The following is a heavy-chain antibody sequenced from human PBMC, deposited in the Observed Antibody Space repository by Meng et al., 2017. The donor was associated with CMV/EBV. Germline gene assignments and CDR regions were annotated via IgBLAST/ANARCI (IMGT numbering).Heavy chain of an antibody. CDR3: ARGLGARPWDY. V-gene: IGHV3-48*04. J-gene: IGHJ4*02. CDR1: GFTFSSYS. Sequence: GESLKISCAASGFTFSSYSMNWVRQAPGKGLEWVSYISGSSSTIYYADSVKGRFTISRDNAKNSLYLQMNSLRAEDTAVYYCARGLGARPWDYWGQGTLVTVSS. D-gene: IGHD6-6*01. CDR2: ISGSSSTI.